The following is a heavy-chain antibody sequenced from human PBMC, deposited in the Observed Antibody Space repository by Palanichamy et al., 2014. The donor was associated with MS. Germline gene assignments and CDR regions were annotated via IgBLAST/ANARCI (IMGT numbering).Heavy chain of an antibody. V-gene: IGHV4-61*02. Sequence: VQLQESGPGLVKPSQTLSLTCTVSGGSISSGSYYWSWIRQPAGKGLEWIGRIYTSGSTNYSPSLKSRVTISVDTSKNQFSLKLSSVTAADTAVYYCAREEGLSYFDYWGQGTLVTVSS. J-gene: IGHJ4*02. CDR2: IYTSGST. CDR3: AREEGLSYFDY. CDR1: GGSISSGSYY. D-gene: IGHD3-16*02.